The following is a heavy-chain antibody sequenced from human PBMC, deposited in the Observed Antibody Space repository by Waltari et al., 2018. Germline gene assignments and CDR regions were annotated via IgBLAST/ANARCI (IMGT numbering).Heavy chain of an antibody. J-gene: IGHJ4*02. CDR3: ARVGIIRYSSSNGAEVFDY. CDR2: IYHSGST. D-gene: IGHD6-6*01. CDR1: GYSISSGYY. V-gene: IGHV4-38-2*01. Sequence: QVQLQESGPGLVKPSETLSLTCAVSGYSISSGYYWGWIRQPPGKGLEWIGSIYHSGSTYYNPSLKSRVTISVDTSKNQFSLKLSSVTAADTAVYYCARVGIIRYSSSNGAEVFDYWGQGTLVTVSS.